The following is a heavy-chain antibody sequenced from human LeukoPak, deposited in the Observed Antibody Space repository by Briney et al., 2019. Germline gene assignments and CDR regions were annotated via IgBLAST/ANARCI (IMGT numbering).Heavy chain of an antibody. CDR1: GYTFTSYY. D-gene: IGHD4-17*01. J-gene: IGHJ3*02. CDR3: ARNRPNDYVGDAFDI. V-gene: IGHV1-46*01. CDR2: INPSGGST. Sequence: ASVKVSCKASGYTFTSYYMHWVRQAPGQGLEWMGIINPSGGSTSYAQKFQGRVTMTRDTSTSTVYMELSSLRSEDTAVYYCARNRPNDYVGDAFDIWGQGTMVTVSS.